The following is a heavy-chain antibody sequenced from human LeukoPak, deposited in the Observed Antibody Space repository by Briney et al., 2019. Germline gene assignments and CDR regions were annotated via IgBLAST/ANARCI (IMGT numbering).Heavy chain of an antibody. CDR2: ISSTSSYI. D-gene: IGHD2-2*01. CDR3: ASGGTSFLVGYYYYMDV. J-gene: IGHJ6*03. Sequence: GGSLRLSCAASGFAFSTFTMNWVRQAPGKGLELVSSISSTSSYIYYADSVKGRFTISRDNAKNSLYLQMNSLKAEDTAVYYCASGGTSFLVGYYYYMDVWGKGTTVTVSS. V-gene: IGHV3-21*01. CDR1: GFAFSTFT.